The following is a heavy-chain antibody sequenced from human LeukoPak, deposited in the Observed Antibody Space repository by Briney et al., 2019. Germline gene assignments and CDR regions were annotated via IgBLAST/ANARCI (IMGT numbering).Heavy chain of an antibody. CDR1: GVSISSYY. J-gene: IGHJ4*02. Sequence: SETLSLTCTVSGVSISSYYWNWIRQPPGKGLEWIGYIYYNGRTNYNPSLKSRVTISVDTSKNQFSLKLSSVTAADTAVYYCASGADTDYFDYWGQGTLVTVSS. D-gene: IGHD4/OR15-4a*01. CDR2: IYYNGRT. CDR3: ASGADTDYFDY. V-gene: IGHV4-59*01.